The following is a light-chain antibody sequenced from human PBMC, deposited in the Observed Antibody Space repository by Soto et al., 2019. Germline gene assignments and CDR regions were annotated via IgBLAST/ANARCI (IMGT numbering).Light chain of an antibody. CDR2: GAF. V-gene: IGKV3D-15*01. CDR1: QSVSDN. Sequence: EIVMTQSPATLFVPPGERATLSCRASQSVSDNLAWYQQKSGQAPRLLIYGAFTRATGVPARFSGSGSGTEFTLTISTLQSEDFAVYYCQQYNNWFSITFGQGTRLEIK. J-gene: IGKJ5*01. CDR3: QQYNNWFSIT.